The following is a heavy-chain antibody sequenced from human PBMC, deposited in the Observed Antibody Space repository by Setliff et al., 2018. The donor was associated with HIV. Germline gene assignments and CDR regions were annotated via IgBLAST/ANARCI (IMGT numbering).Heavy chain of an antibody. CDR2: VHPTGST. Sequence: SETLSLTCSVSGDSMSPYYWSWIRQSADKGLEWIGRVHPTGSTIYNPSLRSRVTMSVDTSKNQFSLILNSVTAADTAVYYCARVFPPIRGAPFGTPPGAFDIWGQGTKVTVSS. V-gene: IGHV4-4*07. CDR1: GDSMSPYY. J-gene: IGHJ3*02. D-gene: IGHD2-2*02. CDR3: ARVFPPIRGAPFGTPPGAFDI.